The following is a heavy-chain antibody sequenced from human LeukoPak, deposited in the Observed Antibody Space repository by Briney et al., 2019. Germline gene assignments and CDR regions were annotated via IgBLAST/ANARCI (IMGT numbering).Heavy chain of an antibody. D-gene: IGHD1-26*01. Sequence: ASVKVSCKASGYTFTSYDINWVRQATGQGLEWMGWMNPKSGNTGYAQKLQGRVTMTTDTSTSTAYMELRSLRSDDTAVYYCARALGGSYEDYWGQGTLVTVSS. V-gene: IGHV1-8*01. CDR2: MNPKSGNT. CDR3: ARALGGSYEDY. J-gene: IGHJ4*02. CDR1: GYTFTSYD.